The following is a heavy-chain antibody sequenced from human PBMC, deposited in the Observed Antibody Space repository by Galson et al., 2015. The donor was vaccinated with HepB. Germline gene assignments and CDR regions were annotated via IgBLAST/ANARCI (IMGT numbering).Heavy chain of an antibody. Sequence: SLRLSCAASGFTFSSYGMHWVRQAPGKGLEYVSATSSNGGSTYYADSVKGRFTISRDNSKNTLSLQMSSLRAEDTAVYYCVKSSSSANRDAFDIWGHGTMVTVSS. V-gene: IGHV3-64D*06. CDR2: TSSNGGST. CDR1: GFTFSSYG. CDR3: VKSSSSANRDAFDI. J-gene: IGHJ3*02. D-gene: IGHD6-6*01.